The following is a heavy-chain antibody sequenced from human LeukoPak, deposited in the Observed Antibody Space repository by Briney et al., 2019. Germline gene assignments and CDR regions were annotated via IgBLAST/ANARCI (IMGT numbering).Heavy chain of an antibody. CDR2: ISSSSSYI. CDR1: GFTFSSYS. Sequence: GGSLRLSCAASGFTFSSYSMNWVRQAPGKGLEWVSSISSSSSYIYYADSVKGRFTISRDNAKNSLYLQMNSLRAEDTAVYYCARLFWYYDFWSGYPYWGQGTLVTVSS. D-gene: IGHD3-3*01. CDR3: ARLFWYYDFWSGYPY. V-gene: IGHV3-21*01. J-gene: IGHJ4*02.